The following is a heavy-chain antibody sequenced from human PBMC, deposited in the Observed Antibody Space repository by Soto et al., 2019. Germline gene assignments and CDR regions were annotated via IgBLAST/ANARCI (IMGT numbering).Heavy chain of an antibody. CDR2: INHSGST. CDR3: ARVGTIFGVVIIDY. D-gene: IGHD3-3*01. CDR1: GGSFSGYY. J-gene: IGHJ4*02. Sequence: QVQLQQWGAGLLKPSETLSLTCAVYGGSFSGYYWSWIRQPPGKGLEWIGEINHSGSTNYNPSLKSRVTISVDTSKSQFSLKLSSVTAADTAVYYCARVGTIFGVVIIDYWGQGTLVTVSS. V-gene: IGHV4-34*01.